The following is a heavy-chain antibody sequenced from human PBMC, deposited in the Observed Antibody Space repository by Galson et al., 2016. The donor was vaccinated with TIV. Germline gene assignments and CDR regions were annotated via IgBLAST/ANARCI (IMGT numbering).Heavy chain of an antibody. J-gene: IGHJ5*02. Sequence: SETLSLTCTVSGDSISSYYWSWIRQPPGKGLEWVGCMYYSGRTNFYNPSLKSRVTISVDASKNQFSLKLSSVTAADTAVYYCAGSGTVFGLIKNWFDPWGQETLVTVSS. CDR2: MYYSGRT. D-gene: IGHD3-3*01. CDR1: GDSISSYY. CDR3: AGSGTVFGLIKNWFDP. V-gene: IGHV4-59*12.